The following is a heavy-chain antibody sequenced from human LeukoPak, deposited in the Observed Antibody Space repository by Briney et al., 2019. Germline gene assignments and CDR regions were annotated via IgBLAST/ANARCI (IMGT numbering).Heavy chain of an antibody. J-gene: IGHJ3*02. CDR3: SAEDSSGYYWPGRKDFAFDI. CDR1: GFTFSSYS. D-gene: IGHD3-22*01. CDR2: ISSSSSYI. Sequence: KPGGSLRLSCAASGFTFSSYSMNWVRQAPGKGLEWVSSISSSSSYIYYADSVKGRFTISRDNAKNSLYLQMNSLRAKDTAVYYCSAEDSSGYYWPGRKDFAFDIWGQGTMVTVSS. V-gene: IGHV3-21*01.